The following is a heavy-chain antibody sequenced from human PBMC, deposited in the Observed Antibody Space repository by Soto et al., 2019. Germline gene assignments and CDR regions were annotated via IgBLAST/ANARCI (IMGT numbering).Heavy chain of an antibody. V-gene: IGHV3-30*04. Sequence: QVQLMESGGGVVQPGRSLRLSCAASGFTFSSYAMHWVRQAPGKGLEWVAVTSYDESNKYYADSVKGRFTISRDNAKKTLYLQMNSLSAADTAVYYCAKALSDGFNIRDMGLFDLWGQGTLLTAS. D-gene: IGHD1-20*01. CDR1: GFTFSSYA. CDR3: AKALSDGFNIRDMGLFDL. J-gene: IGHJ4*02. CDR2: TSYDESNK.